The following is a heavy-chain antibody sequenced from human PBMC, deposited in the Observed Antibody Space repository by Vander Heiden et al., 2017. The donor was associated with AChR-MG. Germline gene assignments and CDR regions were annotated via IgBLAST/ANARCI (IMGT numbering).Heavy chain of an antibody. CDR3: ARVVRSSGAPRGVVYAFDI. CDR1: GYTFTSYG. D-gene: IGHD2-8*02. V-gene: IGHV1-18*01. J-gene: IGHJ3*02. Sequence: QVQLVQSGAEVKKPGASVKVSCKASGYTFTSYGISWVRQAPGQGLEWMGWISAYNGNTNYAQKLQGRVTMTTDTSTSTAYMELRSLRSDDTAVYYCARVVRSSGAPRGVVYAFDIWGQGTMVTVSS. CDR2: ISAYNGNT.